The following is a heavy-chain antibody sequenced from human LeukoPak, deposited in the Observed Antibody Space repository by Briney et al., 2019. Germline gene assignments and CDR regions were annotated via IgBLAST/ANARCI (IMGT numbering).Heavy chain of an antibody. CDR2: ISWNSGSI. Sequence: GGSLRLSCAASGFTFDDYAMHWVRHAPGKGLEWVSGISWNSGSIVYADSVKGRFTISRDNAKNSLYLQINSLRAEDMALYYCAKGGGAYCSSTSCSLFDYWGQGTLVTVSS. D-gene: IGHD2-2*01. V-gene: IGHV3-9*03. CDR1: GFTFDDYA. J-gene: IGHJ4*02. CDR3: AKGGGAYCSSTSCSLFDY.